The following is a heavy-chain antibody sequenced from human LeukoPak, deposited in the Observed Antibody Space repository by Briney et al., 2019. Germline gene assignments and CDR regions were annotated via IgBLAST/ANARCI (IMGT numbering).Heavy chain of an antibody. Sequence: GGSLRLSCAASGFTFTKYWMTWVRQAPGKGLEWVGNIKQDGSDKNYMDSVKGRFTISRDNAKNSLYLQMNSLRAEDTAVYYCASPRITIFGVDADAFDIWGQGTMVTVSS. CDR3: ASPRITIFGVDADAFDI. V-gene: IGHV3-7*01. CDR1: GFTFTKYW. J-gene: IGHJ3*02. D-gene: IGHD3-3*01. CDR2: IKQDGSDK.